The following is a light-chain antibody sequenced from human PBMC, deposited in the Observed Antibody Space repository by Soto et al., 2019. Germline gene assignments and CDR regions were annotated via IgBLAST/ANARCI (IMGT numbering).Light chain of an antibody. CDR1: QSVSSN. Sequence: EIVMTQSPATLSVSPGERATLSCRASQSVSSNLAWYQQKPGQAPRLLIYGASTRATGIPARFSGSGSGTEFTLSISSLLSEDFAIYYCQHYNNWPPLAWTFGKGNTVEIK. V-gene: IGKV3-15*01. CDR3: QHYNNWPPLAWT. CDR2: GAS. J-gene: IGKJ1*01.